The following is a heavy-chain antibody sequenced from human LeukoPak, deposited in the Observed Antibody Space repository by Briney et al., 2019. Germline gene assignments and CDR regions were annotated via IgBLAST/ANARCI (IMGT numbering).Heavy chain of an antibody. D-gene: IGHD2-21*02. V-gene: IGHV4-34*01. Sequence: SETLSLTCAVYGGSFSPYYWGWMRQRPEKGLEWIGEINHSGSTNYNPSLKSRVTISVDTSKNQFSLKLSSVTAADTAVYYCARGGLYCGGDCYVDHWGQGSLVTVSS. CDR2: INHSGST. J-gene: IGHJ4*02. CDR1: GGSFSPYY. CDR3: ARGGLYCGGDCYVDH.